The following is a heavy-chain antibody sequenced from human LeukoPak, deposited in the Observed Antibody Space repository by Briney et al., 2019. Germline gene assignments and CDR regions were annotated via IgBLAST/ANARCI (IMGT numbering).Heavy chain of an antibody. J-gene: IGHJ5*02. V-gene: IGHV5-51*01. CDR3: ARLTYTPSGFDP. D-gene: IGHD5-18*01. CDR1: GYSFTSYW. Sequence: GEPLKISCKGSGYSFTSYWIGWVRQMPGKGLEWMGIIYPSDSDTRYSPSFEGQVTMSADKSISTAYLQWSSLEASDTAMYYCARLTYTPSGFDPWGQGTLVTVSS. CDR2: IYPSDSDT.